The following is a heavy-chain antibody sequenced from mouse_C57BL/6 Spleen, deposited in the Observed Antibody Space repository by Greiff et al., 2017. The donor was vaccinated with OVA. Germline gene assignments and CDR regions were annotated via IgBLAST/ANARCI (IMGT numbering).Heavy chain of an antibody. CDR3: AREGSSSDFDV. V-gene: IGHV1-52*01. Sequence: VQLQQPGAELVRPGSSVKLSCKASGYTFTSYWMHWVKQRPIQGLEWIGNIDPSDSETHYNQKFKDKATLTVDKSSSTAYMQLSSLTSEDSAVYYCAREGSSSDFDVWGTGTTVTVSS. CDR2: IDPSDSET. CDR1: GYTFTSYW. J-gene: IGHJ1*03. D-gene: IGHD1-1*01.